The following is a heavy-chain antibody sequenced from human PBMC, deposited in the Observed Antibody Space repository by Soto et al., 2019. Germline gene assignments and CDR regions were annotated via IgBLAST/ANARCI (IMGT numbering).Heavy chain of an antibody. CDR1: GGSFSGYY. CDR2: IHHSGST. J-gene: IGHJ5*02. D-gene: IGHD6-13*01. Sequence: SETLSLTCAVYGGSFSGYYWSWIRQPPGKGLEWIGEIHHSGSTNYIPSLKSRVTMSVDTSKNQFSLKLSSVTATDTAVYFCARGRAAAGTEGWFDPWGQGTLVTVSS. CDR3: ARGRAAAGTEGWFDP. V-gene: IGHV4-34*01.